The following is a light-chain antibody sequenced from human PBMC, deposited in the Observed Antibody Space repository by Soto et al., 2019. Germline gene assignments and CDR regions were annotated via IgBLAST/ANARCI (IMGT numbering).Light chain of an antibody. V-gene: IGLV1-40*01. Sequence: QSVLAQPPSVSGAPGQRVTISCTGSSSNIGAGYDVHWYQQLPGRAPKLLIYANSNRPSGVPDRFSGSRSGTSASLAITGLQAEDEADYSCQSYDSSLGGFYVFGTGTKVTVL. CDR3: QSYDSSLGGFYV. J-gene: IGLJ1*01. CDR1: SSNIGAGYD. CDR2: ANS.